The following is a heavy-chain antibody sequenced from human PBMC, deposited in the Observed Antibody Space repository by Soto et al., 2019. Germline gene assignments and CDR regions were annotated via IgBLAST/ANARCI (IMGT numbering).Heavy chain of an antibody. J-gene: IGHJ6*02. V-gene: IGHV1-46*01. CDR1: GYLFSTYS. Sequence: QEHLVQSGAEVKKPGASVTVSCQASGYLFSTYSVHWVRHAPGQALQWMGVIDPSDGSTIYAQQFQDRITLTSDTSARTVFLGLTSLTFDDTAIYYCTKGFVTRQIPHHFYSGMDVWGQGTTVTVSS. CDR3: TKGFVTRQIPHHFYSGMDV. CDR2: IDPSDGST.